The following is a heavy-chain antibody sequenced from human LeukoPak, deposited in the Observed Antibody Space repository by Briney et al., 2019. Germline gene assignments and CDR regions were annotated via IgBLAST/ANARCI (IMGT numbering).Heavy chain of an antibody. CDR1: GATFSSYA. D-gene: IGHD2-8*01. J-gene: IGHJ4*02. CDR2: TIPIFGTA. Sequence: ASVKVSCKASGATFSSYAISWVRQAPGQGLEWKGGTIPIFGTANYAQKFQGRDTITADESTSTAYMELSSLRSEDTAVYYCARGLNCTNGVCYNDYWGQGTLVTVSA. CDR3: ARGLNCTNGVCYNDY. V-gene: IGHV1-69*13.